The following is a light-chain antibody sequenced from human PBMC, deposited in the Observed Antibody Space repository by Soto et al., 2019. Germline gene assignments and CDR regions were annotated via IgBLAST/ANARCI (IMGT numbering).Light chain of an antibody. J-gene: IGLJ2*01. CDR2: EVS. CDR1: SSDVGGYNY. V-gene: IGLV2-14*01. Sequence: QSALTQPASVSGSPGQSITISCTGTSSDVGGYNYVSWYQQHPGKAPKLMIYEVSNRPSGVSNRFSGPKSGNTACLTISGLQAEDEADYYCSSYTSSSALDVVFGGGTKVTVL. CDR3: SSYTSSSALDVV.